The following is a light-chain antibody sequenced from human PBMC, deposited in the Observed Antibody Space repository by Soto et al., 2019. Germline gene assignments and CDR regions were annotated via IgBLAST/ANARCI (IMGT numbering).Light chain of an antibody. J-gene: IGLJ7*01. CDR1: SSDIGAYNY. Sequence: QSALTQPASVSGSPGQSITISCTGTSSDIGAYNYVSWYQQYPGKAPKLMIYGVTNRPSGVSNRFSGSKTGNTASLTISGLQAEDEADYYCFSHRSGDSHVFGTGTQLTVL. CDR3: FSHRSGDSHV. CDR2: GVT. V-gene: IGLV2-14*01.